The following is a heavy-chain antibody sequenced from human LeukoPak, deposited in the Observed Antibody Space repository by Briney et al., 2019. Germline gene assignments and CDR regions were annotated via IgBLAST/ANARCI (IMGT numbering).Heavy chain of an antibody. V-gene: IGHV3-48*04. J-gene: IGHJ4*02. CDR1: EFTFSSYS. CDR3: ARDPLSRENYFDY. D-gene: IGHD3-3*02. Sequence: GGSLRLSCAASEFTFSSYSMNWVRQAPGKGLEWVSYISSSSSAIYYTDSVKGRFTISRDNAKNSLYLQMNSLRAEDTAVYYCARDPLSRENYFDYWGQGTLVTVSS. CDR2: ISSSSSAI.